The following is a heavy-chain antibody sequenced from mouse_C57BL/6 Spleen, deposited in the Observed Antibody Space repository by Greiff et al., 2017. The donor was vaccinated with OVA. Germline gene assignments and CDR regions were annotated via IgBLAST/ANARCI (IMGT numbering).Heavy chain of an antibody. D-gene: IGHD2-4*01. CDR1: GFTFSDAW. CDR3: TRDYAAY. V-gene: IGHV6-6*01. CDR2: IRNKANNHAT. J-gene: IGHJ3*01. Sequence: EVQLQESGGGLVQPGGSMKLSCAASGFTFSDAWMDWVRQSPEKGLEWVAEIRNKANNHATYYAESVKGRFTISRDDSKSSVYLQMNSVRAEDTGIYYCTRDYAAYWGQGTLVTVSA.